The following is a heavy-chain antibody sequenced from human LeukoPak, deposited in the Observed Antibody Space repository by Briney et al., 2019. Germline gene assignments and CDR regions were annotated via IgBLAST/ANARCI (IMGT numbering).Heavy chain of an antibody. CDR2: FDPEDGET. CDR3: AAQVPAAANWFDP. CDR1: GYTLTELS. D-gene: IGHD2-2*01. V-gene: IGHV1-24*01. J-gene: IGHJ5*02. Sequence: GASVKVSCKVSGYTLTELSMHWVRQAPGKGLEWMGGFDPEDGETIYAQKFQGRVTMTEDTSTDTAYMELSSLRSEDTAVHYCAAQVPAAANWFDPWGQGTLVTVSS.